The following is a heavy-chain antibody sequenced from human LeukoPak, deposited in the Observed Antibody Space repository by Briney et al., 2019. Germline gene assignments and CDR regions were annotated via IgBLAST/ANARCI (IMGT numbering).Heavy chain of an antibody. D-gene: IGHD5-24*01. CDR3: VRERGYNSASDFDY. Sequence: ASVKVSCKASGYTFTGYYIHWARQAPGQGLEWMGRINPNTGDTNYAQKFQGRVTMTRDTSISTAYMELSRLRSDDTAVYYCVRERGYNSASDFDYWGQGTLVTVSS. V-gene: IGHV1-2*06. CDR2: INPNTGDT. CDR1: GYTFTGYY. J-gene: IGHJ4*02.